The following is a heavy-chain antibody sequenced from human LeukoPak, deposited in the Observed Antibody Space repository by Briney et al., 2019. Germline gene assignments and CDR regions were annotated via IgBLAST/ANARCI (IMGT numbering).Heavy chain of an antibody. D-gene: IGHD6-6*01. CDR1: GFTFSSYA. CDR2: ISGSGGSA. J-gene: IGHJ4*02. Sequence: GGSLRLSCAASGFTFSSYAMNWVRQAPGKGLEWVSLISGSGGSAYYADSVRGRFTVSRDNSKNTLYLQMNSLRAEDTAVYYCAKSNLKYYFDSWGQGTLVTVSS. CDR3: AKSNLKYYFDS. V-gene: IGHV3-23*01.